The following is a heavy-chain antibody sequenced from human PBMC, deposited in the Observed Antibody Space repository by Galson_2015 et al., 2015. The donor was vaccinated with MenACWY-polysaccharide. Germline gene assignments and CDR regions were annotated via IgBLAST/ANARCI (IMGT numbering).Heavy chain of an antibody. J-gene: IGHJ3*02. CDR2: IRQDGFEK. V-gene: IGHV3-7*01. CDR3: AREGLVEAFEN. Sequence: SLRLSCAPSGFIFTNHWMSWVRQAPGKGLEWVANIRQDGFEKYHVDSVKGRFTISRGNAENSVFLQMNSLRVEDTAVYYCAREGLVEAFENWGQGTMVTVSS. CDR1: GFIFTNHW. D-gene: IGHD2-8*02.